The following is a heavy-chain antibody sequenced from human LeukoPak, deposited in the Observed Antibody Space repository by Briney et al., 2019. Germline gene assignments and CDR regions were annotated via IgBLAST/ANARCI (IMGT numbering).Heavy chain of an antibody. CDR1: GFTFSSYG. CDR2: IWYDGSNK. Sequence: PGRSLRLSCAASGFTFSSYGMHWVRQAPGKGLEWVAVIWYDGSNKYYADSVKGRFTISRDNSKNTLYLQMNSLRAEDPAVYYCARPTMMTNNSFDYWAREPWSPSPQ. J-gene: IGHJ4*02. V-gene: IGHV3-33*01. D-gene: IGHD3-22*01. CDR3: ARPTMMTNNSFDY.